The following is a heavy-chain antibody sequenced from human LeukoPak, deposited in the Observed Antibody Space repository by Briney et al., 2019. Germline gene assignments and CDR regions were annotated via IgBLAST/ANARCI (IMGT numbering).Heavy chain of an antibody. D-gene: IGHD3-16*02. J-gene: IGHJ4*02. V-gene: IGHV1-69*15. CDR3: ARLSAGGEYYFDY. Sequence: SVKVSCKASGGTFSSYAISWVRQAPGQGLEWMGRIIPIFGTANYAQKFQGRVTITADESTSTAHMELSSLRSEDTAVYYCARLSAGGEYYFDYWGQGTLVTVSS. CDR2: IIPIFGTA. CDR1: GGTFSSYA.